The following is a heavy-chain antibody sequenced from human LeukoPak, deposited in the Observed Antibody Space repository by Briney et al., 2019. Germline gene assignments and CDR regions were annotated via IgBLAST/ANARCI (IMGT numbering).Heavy chain of an antibody. J-gene: IGHJ5*02. CDR2: INPNSGGT. CDR1: GYTFTGYY. Sequence: GASVKVSCKASGYTFTGYYIHWVRQAPGQGLGWMGRINPNSGGTNYAQKFQGRVTMTRDTSISTAYMELSRLRSDDTAVYYCARDVSDRYNWFDPWGQGTLVTVSS. CDR3: ARDVSDRYNWFDP. D-gene: IGHD3-22*01. V-gene: IGHV1-2*06.